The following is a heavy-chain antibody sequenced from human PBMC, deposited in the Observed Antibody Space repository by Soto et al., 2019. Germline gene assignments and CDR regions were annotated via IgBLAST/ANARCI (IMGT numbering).Heavy chain of an antibody. D-gene: IGHD5-12*01. J-gene: IGHJ4*02. CDR3: AKDWRDGYNRYFDY. V-gene: IGHV3-30*04. CDR2: ISYDGSNK. Sequence: QVQLVESGGGVVQPGRSLRLSCAASGFTFSSYAMHWVRQAPGKGLEWVAVISYDGSNKYYADSVKGRFTISRDNSKNTLYLQMNSLRAEDTAVYYCAKDWRDGYNRYFDYWGQGTLVTVSS. CDR1: GFTFSSYA.